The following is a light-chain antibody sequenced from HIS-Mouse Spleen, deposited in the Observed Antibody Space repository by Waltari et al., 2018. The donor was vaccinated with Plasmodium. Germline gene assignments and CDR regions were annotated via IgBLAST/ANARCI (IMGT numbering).Light chain of an antibody. Sequence: EIVMTQSPATLSVSPGERATLSCRASQGVSSNLAWYQQQPGQAPRLLIYGASTRATGIQARFSGSGSGTEFTLTISSLQSEDFAVYYCQQYNNWPPYTFGQGTKLEIK. CDR2: GAS. V-gene: IGKV3-15*01. CDR3: QQYNNWPPYT. CDR1: QGVSSN. J-gene: IGKJ2*01.